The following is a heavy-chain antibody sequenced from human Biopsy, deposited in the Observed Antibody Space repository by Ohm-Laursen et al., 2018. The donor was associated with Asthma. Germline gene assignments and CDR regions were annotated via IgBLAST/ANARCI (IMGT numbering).Heavy chain of an antibody. J-gene: IGHJ4*02. CDR2: ISWNSATI. D-gene: IGHD3-22*01. Sequence: SLRLSCSASGFKFDEYTMHWVRQAPGKGLELVSGISWNSATIGYADSVEGRFTISRDNAKNSVFLHMDSLRPEDTAFYYCAKVRSDWVITESFDYWGQGVLVTASS. CDR1: GFKFDEYT. V-gene: IGHV3-9*01. CDR3: AKVRSDWVITESFDY.